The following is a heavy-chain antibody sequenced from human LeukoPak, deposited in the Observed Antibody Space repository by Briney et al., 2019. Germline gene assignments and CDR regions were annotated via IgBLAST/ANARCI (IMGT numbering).Heavy chain of an antibody. CDR1: GFTFTSYY. Sequence: ASVKVSCKASGFTFTSYYIHWVRQAPGQGLEWMGVINPTGGGTTYAQKFQDRVSMTRDTSTTTVYMDLSTLRPEDTAVYYCARVALSPGRYNYFDSWGQGTLVTVSS. V-gene: IGHV1-46*01. J-gene: IGHJ4*02. D-gene: IGHD3-16*02. CDR2: INPTGGGT. CDR3: ARVALSPGRYNYFDS.